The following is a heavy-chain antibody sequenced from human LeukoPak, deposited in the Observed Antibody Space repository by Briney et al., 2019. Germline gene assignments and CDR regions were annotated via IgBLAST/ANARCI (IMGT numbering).Heavy chain of an antibody. V-gene: IGHV4-59*01. CDR1: GGSISSYY. CDR2: IYYIGRT. Sequence: PSETLSLTCTVSGGSISSYYWTWIRQPPGKGLEWIGYIYYIGRTNYNPSLKSRVTISVDTSKNQFSLKLSSVTAADTAVFYCARDLRSYLDYWGQGTLVTVSS. J-gene: IGHJ4*02. CDR3: ARDLRSYLDY.